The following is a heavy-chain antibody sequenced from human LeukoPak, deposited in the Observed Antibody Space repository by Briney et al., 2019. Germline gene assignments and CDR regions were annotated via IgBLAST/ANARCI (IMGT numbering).Heavy chain of an antibody. CDR3: ARDRAVAGYYMDV. CDR1: GFTFSSYA. D-gene: IGHD6-19*01. Sequence: GGSLRLSCAASGFTFSSYAMHWVRQAPGEGLEYVSAISSNGGSTYYANSVKGRFTISRDNAKNSLYLQMNSLRAEDTAVYYCARDRAVAGYYMDVWGKGTTVTVSS. V-gene: IGHV3-64*01. J-gene: IGHJ6*03. CDR2: ISSNGGST.